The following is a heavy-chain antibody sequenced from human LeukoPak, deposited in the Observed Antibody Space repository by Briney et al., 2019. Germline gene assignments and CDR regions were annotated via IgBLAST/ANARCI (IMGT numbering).Heavy chain of an antibody. V-gene: IGHV3-48*01. Sequence: GGSLRLSCAASGFTFSSYSMNWVRRAPGKGLEWVSYISSSSSTIYYADSVKGRFTISRDNAKNSLYLQMNSLRAEDTAVYYCARSHYDSSGYYYYYYYGMDVWGQGTTVTVSS. CDR3: ARSHYDSSGYYYYYYYGMDV. CDR2: ISSSSSTI. J-gene: IGHJ6*02. CDR1: GFTFSSYS. D-gene: IGHD3-22*01.